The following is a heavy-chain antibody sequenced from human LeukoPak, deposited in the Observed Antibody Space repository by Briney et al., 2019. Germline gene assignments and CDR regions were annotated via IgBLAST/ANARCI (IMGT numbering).Heavy chain of an antibody. CDR3: ARHYDFSSGSFGY. J-gene: IGHJ4*02. V-gene: IGHV3-21*01. Sequence: GGSLRLSCAGSGFIFSNYNMNWVRQAPGKGLEWVSSISSSSSYMYYAESVKGRFSISRDNAKKSMYLQRNSLRAEDTAVYYCARHYDFSSGSFGYWGQGTLVTVSS. D-gene: IGHD3-3*01. CDR1: GFIFSNYN. CDR2: ISSSSSYM.